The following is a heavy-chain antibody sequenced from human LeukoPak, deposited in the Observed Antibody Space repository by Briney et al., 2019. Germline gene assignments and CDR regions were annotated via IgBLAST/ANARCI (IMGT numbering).Heavy chain of an antibody. CDR1: GFTFRSYW. CDR2: IKSDGSTT. CDR3: ARVVDTHFDY. D-gene: IGHD5-18*01. Sequence: GGSLRLSCAASGFTFRSYWMHWVRQAPGKGLVWVSRIKSDGSTTTYADSVKGRFTISRDNAKNTLYLQMNSLRAEDTAVYYCARVVDTHFDYWGQGTLVTVSS. V-gene: IGHV3-74*01. J-gene: IGHJ4*02.